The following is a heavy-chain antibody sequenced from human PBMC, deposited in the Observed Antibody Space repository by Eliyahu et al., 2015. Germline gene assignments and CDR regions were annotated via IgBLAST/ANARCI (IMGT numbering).Heavy chain of an antibody. D-gene: IGHD2-15*01. Sequence: EVQLLESGGGLVQPGGSLRLACAASGFTFSNYAMSWVRQAPGKGLEWVSTIIGSGGGIYYADSVKGRFTISRDNSKNTLYLQMSSLRAEDTAVYYCAKVVVAAPYDSMVFDYWGQGTLVTVSS. CDR1: GFTFSNYA. CDR2: IIGSGGGI. J-gene: IGHJ4*02. CDR3: AKVVVAAPYDSMVFDY. V-gene: IGHV3-23*01.